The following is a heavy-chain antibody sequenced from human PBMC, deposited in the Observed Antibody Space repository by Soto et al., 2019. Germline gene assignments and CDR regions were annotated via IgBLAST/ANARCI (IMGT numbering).Heavy chain of an antibody. CDR1: SGSINSYY. CDR3: ARGQAARPFYYYYYGMDV. D-gene: IGHD6-6*01. V-gene: IGHV4-59*01. Sequence: SETLSLICTVCSGSINSYYWSWIRQPPGKGLARIGYIYYSGSTNYNPSLKSRVTISVDTSKNQFSLKLSSVTAADTAVYYCARGQAARPFYYYYYGMDVWGQGTTVTVSS. CDR2: IYYSGST. J-gene: IGHJ6*02.